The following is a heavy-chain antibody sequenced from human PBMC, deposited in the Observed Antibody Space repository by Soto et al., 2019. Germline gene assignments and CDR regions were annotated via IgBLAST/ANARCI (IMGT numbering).Heavy chain of an antibody. D-gene: IGHD6-6*01. CDR1: GGSISSGGYY. Sequence: PSETLSLTCTVSGGSISSGGYYWSWIRQHPGKGLEWIGYIYYSGSTYYNPSLKSRVTISVDTSKNQFSLKPSSVTAADTAVYYCARDEYSSSANWFDPWGQGTLVTVSS. V-gene: IGHV4-31*03. CDR3: ARDEYSSSANWFDP. J-gene: IGHJ5*02. CDR2: IYYSGST.